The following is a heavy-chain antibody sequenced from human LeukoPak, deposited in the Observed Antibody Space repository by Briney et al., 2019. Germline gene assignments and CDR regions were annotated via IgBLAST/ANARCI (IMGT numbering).Heavy chain of an antibody. Sequence: PSETLSLTCTVSGGSISSSSYYWGWIRQPPGKGLEWIGLIYYSGSTYYNPSLKSRVTITVHTSKHQFSLKLSSVTAADTAVYYCARHRIVVTAIRPNWFDPWGQGTLVTVSS. V-gene: IGHV4-39*01. D-gene: IGHD2-21*02. CDR3: ARHRIVVTAIRPNWFDP. CDR2: IYYSGST. J-gene: IGHJ5*02. CDR1: GGSISSSSYY.